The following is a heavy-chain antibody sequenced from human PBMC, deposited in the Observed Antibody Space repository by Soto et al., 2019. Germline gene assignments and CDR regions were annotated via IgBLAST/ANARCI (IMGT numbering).Heavy chain of an antibody. V-gene: IGHV3-23*01. J-gene: IGHJ5*02. CDR3: AKATRDYVWGSYRYPNWFDP. CDR1: GFTFSSYA. CDR2: ISGSGGST. D-gene: IGHD3-16*02. Sequence: EVQLLESGGGLVQPGGSLRLSCAASGFTFSSYAMSWVRQAPGKGLEWVSAISGSGGSTYYADSVKGRFTIPRDNSKNTLYLQMNSLRAEDTAVYYCAKATRDYVWGSYRYPNWFDPWGQGTLVTVSS.